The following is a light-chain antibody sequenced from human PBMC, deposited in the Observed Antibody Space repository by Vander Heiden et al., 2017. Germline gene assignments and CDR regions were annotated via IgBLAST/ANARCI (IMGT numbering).Light chain of an antibody. V-gene: IGLV3-25*03. CDR3: QSADSSGADVV. J-gene: IGLJ2*01. CDR2: KDS. Sequence: YELTQPPSVSVSPGQTARITCSGDALPKQYAFWYQQKPGQAPVLVMYKDSERSSGIPDRFSGSSSGTTVTLTISGVQAEDEADYYCQSADSSGADVVFGGGTKLTVL. CDR1: ALPKQY.